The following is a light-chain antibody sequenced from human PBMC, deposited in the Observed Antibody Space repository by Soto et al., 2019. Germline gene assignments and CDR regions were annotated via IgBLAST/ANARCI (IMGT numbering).Light chain of an antibody. CDR3: QSYDSSLSGMV. CDR2: GDS. Sequence: QSVLTQPPSVSGAPGQRVTISCTGSSSNIGAGYEVHWYQQLPGTAPQLLIYGDSYRPAGVPDRFSGSKSGTSVSLAITGLQAEDEADYHCQSYDSSLSGMVFGAGTKLTVL. CDR1: SSNIGAGYE. V-gene: IGLV1-40*01. J-gene: IGLJ3*02.